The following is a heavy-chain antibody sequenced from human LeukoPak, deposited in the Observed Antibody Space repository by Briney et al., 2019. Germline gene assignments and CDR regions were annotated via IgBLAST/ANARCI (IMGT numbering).Heavy chain of an antibody. J-gene: IGHJ4*02. CDR3: ATGLDGFGEFHY. D-gene: IGHD3-10*01. CDR2: FDPEDGET. V-gene: IGHV1-24*01. Sequence: EASVKVSCKVSGYTLTELSMHWVRQAPGKGLEWMGGFDPEDGETIYAQKFQGRVTMTEDTSTDTAYMELSSLRSEDTAVYYCATGLDGFGEFHYWGQGTLVTVSS. CDR1: GYTLTELS.